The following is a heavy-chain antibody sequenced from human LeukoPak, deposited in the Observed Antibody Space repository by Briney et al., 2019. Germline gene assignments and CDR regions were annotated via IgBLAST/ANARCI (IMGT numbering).Heavy chain of an antibody. CDR3: ARDQTLGLDHDAFDI. CDR1: GFTFSSYW. V-gene: IGHV3-74*01. Sequence: GGSLRLSCAASGFTFSSYWMHWVRQAPGKGLGWVSRINSDGSSTSCADSVKGRFTISRDTANNTLYLQMNSLTAEDTAVYYCARDQTLGLDHDAFDIWGQGTMVTVSS. CDR2: INSDGSST. J-gene: IGHJ3*02. D-gene: IGHD3-10*01.